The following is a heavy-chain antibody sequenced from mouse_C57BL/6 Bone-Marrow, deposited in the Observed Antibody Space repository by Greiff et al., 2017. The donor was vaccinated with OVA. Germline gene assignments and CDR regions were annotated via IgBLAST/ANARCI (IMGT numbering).Heavy chain of an antibody. Sequence: EVKLQESVAELVRPGASVKLSCTASGFTIKNTYMHWVKQRPEQGLEWIGRIDPANGNTKYAPKFQGKATITADTSSNTAYLQLSSLTSEDTAIYYCGGYYFLCFDYWGQGTTLTVSS. V-gene: IGHV14-3*01. CDR3: GGYYFLCFDY. J-gene: IGHJ2*01. D-gene: IGHD2-3*01. CDR2: IDPANGNT. CDR1: GFTIKNTY.